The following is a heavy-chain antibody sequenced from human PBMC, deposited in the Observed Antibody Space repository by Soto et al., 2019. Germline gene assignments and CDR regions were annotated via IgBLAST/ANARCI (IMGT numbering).Heavy chain of an antibody. CDR2: IYYSGST. V-gene: IGHV4-31*03. D-gene: IGHD6-13*01. Sequence: SETLSLTCTVSGGSISSGGYYWSWIRQHPGKGLEWIGYIYYSGSTYYNPSLKSRVTISVDTSKNQFSLKLSSVTAADTAVYYCARTEPGIALPRAALIHYCGQGTLLTLFS. CDR3: ARTEPGIALPRAALIHY. J-gene: IGHJ4*02. CDR1: GGSISSGGYY.